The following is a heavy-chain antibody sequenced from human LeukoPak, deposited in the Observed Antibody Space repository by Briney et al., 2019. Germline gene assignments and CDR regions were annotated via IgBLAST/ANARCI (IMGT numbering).Heavy chain of an antibody. CDR3: AKGDVLPSYPTFDY. CDR1: GFTFSSYA. D-gene: IGHD3-9*01. Sequence: SGGPLRLSCAASGFTFSSYALSWVRQAPGKGLEWVSVISASGGTTYYADSVKGRFTISRDTSKDTVYLQMHSLRAEDTAVYYCAKGDVLPSYPTFDYWGQGTLVTVSS. CDR2: ISASGGTT. J-gene: IGHJ4*02. V-gene: IGHV3-23*01.